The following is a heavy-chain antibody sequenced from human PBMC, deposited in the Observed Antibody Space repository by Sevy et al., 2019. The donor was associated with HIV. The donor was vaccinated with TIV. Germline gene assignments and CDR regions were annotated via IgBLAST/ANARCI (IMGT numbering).Heavy chain of an antibody. D-gene: IGHD6-13*01. CDR2: IHFDGSDK. J-gene: IGHJ4*02. CDR1: GFTFSHYA. CDR3: AKNTAAAGVGGFHY. Sequence: GESLKISCAASGFTFSHYALHWVRQAPGKGLDWLAFIHFDGSDKYYADSVKGRFTISRDNSKNTLYLQMNSLRVEDTAVYFCAKNTAAAGVGGFHYWGQGTLVTVSS. V-gene: IGHV3-30*02.